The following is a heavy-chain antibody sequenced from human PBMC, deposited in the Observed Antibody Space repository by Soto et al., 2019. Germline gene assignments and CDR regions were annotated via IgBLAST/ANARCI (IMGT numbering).Heavy chain of an antibody. D-gene: IGHD1-1*01. J-gene: IGHJ4*02. V-gene: IGHV4-39*01. CDR3: AGLGGTTPRQSD. CDR2: IYYSGST. CDR1: GGSISSSSYY. Sequence: SETLSLTCTVSGGSISSSSYYWGWIRQPPGKGLEWIGSIYYSGSTYYNPSLKSRVTISVDTSKNQFSLKLSSVTAADTAVYYCAGLGGTTPRQSDWGQGTLVTVSS.